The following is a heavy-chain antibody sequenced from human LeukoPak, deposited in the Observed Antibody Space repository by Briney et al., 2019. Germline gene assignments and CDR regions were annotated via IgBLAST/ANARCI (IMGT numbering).Heavy chain of an antibody. CDR2: INEGGSGK. CDR1: GFVFSSYW. Sequence: PGGSLRLSCAASGFVFSSYWMTWFRKAPGKGLEWVASINEGGSGKYYVDSVKGRFTISRDNAQKSLYLEMHSLRAEDTAVYYCARAVTSTEGYWGQGTLVTVSS. V-gene: IGHV3-7*03. CDR3: ARAVTSTEGY. J-gene: IGHJ4*02. D-gene: IGHD4-17*01.